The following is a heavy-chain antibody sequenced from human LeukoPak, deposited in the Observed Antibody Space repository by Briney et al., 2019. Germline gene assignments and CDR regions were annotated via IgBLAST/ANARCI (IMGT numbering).Heavy chain of an antibody. Sequence: ASVKVSCKASGGTFSSYAISWVRQAPGQRLEWMGWINAGNGNTKYSQKFQGRVTITRDTSASTAYMELSSLRSEDTAVYYCARERRVGATWFDPWGQGTLVTVSS. D-gene: IGHD1-26*01. CDR3: ARERRVGATWFDP. CDR2: INAGNGNT. J-gene: IGHJ5*02. V-gene: IGHV1-3*01. CDR1: GGTFSSYA.